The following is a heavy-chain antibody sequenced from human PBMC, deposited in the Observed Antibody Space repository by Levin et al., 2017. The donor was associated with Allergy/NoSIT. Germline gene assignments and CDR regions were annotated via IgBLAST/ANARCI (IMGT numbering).Heavy chain of an antibody. J-gene: IGHJ3*02. D-gene: IGHD1-26*01. CDR2: IYYSGST. V-gene: IGHV4-39*01. Sequence: KSSETLSLTCTVSGGSISSSSYYWGWIRQPPGKGLEWIGSIYYSGSTYYNPSLKSRVTISVDTSKNQFSLKLSSVTAADTAVYYCARPSPLVGAYDHGAFDIWGQGTMVTVSS. CDR3: ARPSPLVGAYDHGAFDI. CDR1: GGSISSSSYY.